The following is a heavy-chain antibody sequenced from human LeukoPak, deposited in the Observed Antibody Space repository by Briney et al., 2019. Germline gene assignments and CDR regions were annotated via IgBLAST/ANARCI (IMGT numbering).Heavy chain of an antibody. CDR2: IYSSGST. V-gene: IGHV4-59*01. CDR3: ARAALVGATLFD. Sequence: PSETLSLTCTVSGGSISGYYWSWLRQPPGKGLEWIAYIYSSGSTYYNPSLKSRVTISVDTSKNQIFLKLTSVTTADTAVYYCARAALVGATLFDWGQGTLVTVSS. CDR1: GGSISGYY. J-gene: IGHJ4*02. D-gene: IGHD1-26*01.